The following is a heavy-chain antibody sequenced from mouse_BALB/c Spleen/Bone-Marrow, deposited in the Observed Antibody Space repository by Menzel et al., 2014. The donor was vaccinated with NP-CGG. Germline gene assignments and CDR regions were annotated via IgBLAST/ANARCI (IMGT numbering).Heavy chain of an antibody. CDR2: INPSSGYT. V-gene: IGHV1-4*01. Sequence: LVESGAELARPGASVKMSCKASGYTFISYTMHWVKQRPGRGLEWIGYINPSSGYTNYNQKFKDKATLTADKSSSTAYMQLSSLTSEDSAVYYCARDWTIPFAYWGQGTLVTVSA. CDR3: ARDWTIPFAY. CDR1: GYTFISYT. D-gene: IGHD1-1*02. J-gene: IGHJ3*01.